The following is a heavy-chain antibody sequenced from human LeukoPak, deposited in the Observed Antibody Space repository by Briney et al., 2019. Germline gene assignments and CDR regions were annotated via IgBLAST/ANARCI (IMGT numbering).Heavy chain of an antibody. CDR3: ARVVGATSEKHGDY. V-gene: IGHV4-34*01. Sequence: SETLSLTCAAYGGSFSGYYWSWIRQPPGKGLEWIGEINHSGSTNYNPSLKSRVTISVDTSKNQFSLKLSSVTAADTAVYYCARVVGATSEKHGDYWGQGTLVTVSS. CDR1: GGSFSGYY. D-gene: IGHD1-26*01. CDR2: INHSGST. J-gene: IGHJ4*02.